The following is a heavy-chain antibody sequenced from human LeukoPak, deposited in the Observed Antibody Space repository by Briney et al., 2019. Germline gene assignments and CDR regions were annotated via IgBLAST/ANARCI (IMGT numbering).Heavy chain of an antibody. V-gene: IGHV3-23*01. Sequence: GGSLRLSCAASGFTFSSYAMSWVRQAPGKGREWVSAISGSGGITYYSDSVKGRFTISRDNSKNTLYLQVNSLRAEDAAVYYCAKDPSASYLYFDYWGQGTLVTVSS. CDR3: AKDPSASYLYFDY. J-gene: IGHJ4*02. CDR1: GFTFSSYA. CDR2: ISGSGGIT. D-gene: IGHD1-26*01.